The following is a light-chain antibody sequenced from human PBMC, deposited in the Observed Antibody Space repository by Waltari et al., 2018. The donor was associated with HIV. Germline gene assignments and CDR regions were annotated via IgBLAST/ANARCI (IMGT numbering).Light chain of an antibody. Sequence: DIVMTQSPDSLAVSLGERATINCKSSQSVMYSSNNKNYLAWYQQKPVQPPKLLIYWASSREYGVPDRFSGSGSGTDFTLTISSLQAEDVAVYYCQQYYITPKTFGQGTKVEIK. CDR3: QQYYITPKT. V-gene: IGKV4-1*01. CDR2: WAS. CDR1: QSVMYSSNNKNY. J-gene: IGKJ1*01.